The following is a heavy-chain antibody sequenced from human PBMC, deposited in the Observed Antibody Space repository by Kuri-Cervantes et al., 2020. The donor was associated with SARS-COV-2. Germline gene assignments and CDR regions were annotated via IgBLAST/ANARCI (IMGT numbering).Heavy chain of an antibody. CDR3: ARADFWSGYVYYFDY. J-gene: IGHJ4*02. D-gene: IGHD3-3*01. CDR1: GGSISSGDYY. Sequence: LRLSCTVSGGSISSGDYYWSWIRQPPGKGLEWIGYIYYSGSTYYNPSLKSRVTISVDTSKNQFSLKLSSVTAADTAVYYCARADFWSGYVYYFDYWGQGTLVTVSS. V-gene: IGHV4-30-4*08. CDR2: IYYSGST.